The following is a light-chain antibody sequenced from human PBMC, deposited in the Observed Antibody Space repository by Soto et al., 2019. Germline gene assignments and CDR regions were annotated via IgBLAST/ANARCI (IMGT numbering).Light chain of an antibody. V-gene: IGLV2-14*01. CDR3: SSYTSSITPYV. J-gene: IGLJ1*01. CDR2: GVS. Sequence: QSALTQPPSASGSPGQSVTISCTGTKNDIGVYDFVSWYQHHPGKAPKLLIYGVSSRPSGVSNRFSGSKSGNAAYLTISGLQADDEAEYYCSSYTSSITPYVFGTGTKVTVL. CDR1: KNDIGVYDF.